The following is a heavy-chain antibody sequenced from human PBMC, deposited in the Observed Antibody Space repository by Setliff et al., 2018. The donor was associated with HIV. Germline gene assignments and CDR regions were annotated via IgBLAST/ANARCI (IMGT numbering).Heavy chain of an antibody. Sequence: PSETLSLTCTVSSGSITTGIYHWNWIRQPAGKGLEWIGRIFISGSTNYNPSLKSRVTISVDTSNNQFSLRLRSVTAADTAVYFCATLVSCGGDCSSHWYFDLWGRGTLVTVSS. CDR1: SGSITTGIYH. CDR2: IFISGST. CDR3: ATLVSCGGDCSSHWYFDL. D-gene: IGHD2-21*01. V-gene: IGHV4-61*02. J-gene: IGHJ2*01.